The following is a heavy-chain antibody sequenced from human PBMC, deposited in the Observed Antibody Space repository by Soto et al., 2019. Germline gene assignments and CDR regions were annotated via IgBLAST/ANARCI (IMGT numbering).Heavy chain of an antibody. CDR2: ISGSGRTT. CDR1: GFSFSSYA. V-gene: IGHV3-23*01. J-gene: IGHJ4*02. D-gene: IGHD3-10*01. Sequence: EVQLLESEGGLVQPGGSLRLSCAASGFSFSSYAMSWVRQAPGKGLEWVSGISGSGRTTYYADSVKGRFTISRDNSNNMLYLHMNSLRADDTAVYFCATTGAGWFGEFSMVRGYWGQGTLVTVSS. CDR3: ATTGAGWFGEFSMVRGY.